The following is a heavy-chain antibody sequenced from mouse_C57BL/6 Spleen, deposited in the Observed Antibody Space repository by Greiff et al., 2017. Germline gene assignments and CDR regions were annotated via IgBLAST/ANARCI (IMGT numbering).Heavy chain of an antibody. V-gene: IGHV1-63*01. J-gene: IGHJ4*01. Sequence: VQLQQSGAELVRPGTSVKMSCKASGYTFTNYWIGWAKQRPGHGLEWIGDIYPGGGYTNYNEKFKGKATLTADKSSSTAYMQFSSLTSEDSAIYYCARERYYGSSYEAMDYWGQGTSVTVSS. CDR1: GYTFTNYW. CDR3: ARERYYGSSYEAMDY. D-gene: IGHD1-1*01. CDR2: IYPGGGYT.